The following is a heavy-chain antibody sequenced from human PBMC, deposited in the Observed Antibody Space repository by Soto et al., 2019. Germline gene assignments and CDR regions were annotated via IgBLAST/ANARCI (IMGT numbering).Heavy chain of an antibody. CDR2: ISYDGSNK. CDR1: GFTFSSYG. V-gene: IGHV3-30*18. J-gene: IGHJ4*02. D-gene: IGHD3-22*01. CDR3: AKDGGSYYYDSSGFDY. Sequence: GMSLRLSCAASGFTFSSYGMPWFRQAAGKGLEWVAVISYDGSNKYYADCVKGRFTISRDNSKNTLYLQINSLRAEDTAVYYCAKDGGSYYYDSSGFDYLAQGTLVTLS.